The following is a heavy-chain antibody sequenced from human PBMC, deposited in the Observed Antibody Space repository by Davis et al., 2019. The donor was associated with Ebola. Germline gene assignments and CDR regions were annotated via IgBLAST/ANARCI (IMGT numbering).Heavy chain of an antibody. CDR2: LYSGGDT. CDR1: GFTVSTNY. CDR3: ARVGVVVAGTHSFDI. Sequence: GESLKISCAASGFTVSTNYMSWVRQAPGKGLEWVSVLYSGGDTFYTDSVKGRFTISRDNSKNTIYLQMNSLRAEDTAVYYCARVGVVVAGTHSFDIWGQGTMVTVSS. V-gene: IGHV3-53*01. J-gene: IGHJ3*02. D-gene: IGHD6-19*01.